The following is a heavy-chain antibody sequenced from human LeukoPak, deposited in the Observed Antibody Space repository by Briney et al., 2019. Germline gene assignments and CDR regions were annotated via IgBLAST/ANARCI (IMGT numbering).Heavy chain of an antibody. CDR3: ARHPHDRYQLPSLHAFDI. J-gene: IGHJ3*02. Sequence: PSETLSLTCTVSGGSISSGGYYWSWIRQPPGKGLEWIGSIYYSGSTYYNPSLKSRVTISVDTSKNQFSLKLSSVTAADTAVYYCARHPHDRYQLPSLHAFDIWGQGTMVTVSS. V-gene: IGHV4-39*01. D-gene: IGHD2-2*01. CDR2: IYYSGST. CDR1: GGSISSGGYY.